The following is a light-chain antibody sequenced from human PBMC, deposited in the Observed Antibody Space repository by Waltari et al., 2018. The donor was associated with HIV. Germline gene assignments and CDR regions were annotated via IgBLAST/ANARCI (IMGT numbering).Light chain of an antibody. CDR3: CSYGSSATFVV. V-gene: IGLV2-23*02. J-gene: IGLJ2*01. CDR1: SRDVGTHNL. CDR2: EVT. Sequence: QSALTQPASVSGSPGQSITISCTDTSRDVGTHNLVSWYQQYTGKAPKLLIYEVTKRPSGVSSRFSGSKSGNTASLTISDLQSEDEANYYCCSYGSSATFVVFGGGTRVTV.